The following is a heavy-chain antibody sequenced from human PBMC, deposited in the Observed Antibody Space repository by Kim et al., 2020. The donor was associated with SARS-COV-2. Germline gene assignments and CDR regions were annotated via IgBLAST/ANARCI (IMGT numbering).Heavy chain of an antibody. J-gene: IGHJ6*02. Sequence: GGSLRLSCAASGFTFSSYSMNWVRQAPGKGLEWVSYISSSSSTIYYADSVKGRFTISRDNAKNSLYLQMNSLRDEDTAVYYCARDGCSSTSCYQAASVYGMDVWGQGTTVTVSS. CDR2: ISSSSSTI. D-gene: IGHD2-2*01. CDR1: GFTFSSYS. CDR3: ARDGCSSTSCYQAASVYGMDV. V-gene: IGHV3-48*02.